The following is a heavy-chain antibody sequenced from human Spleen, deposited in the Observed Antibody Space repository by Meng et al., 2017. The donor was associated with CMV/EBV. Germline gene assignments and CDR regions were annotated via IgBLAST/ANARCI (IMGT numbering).Heavy chain of an antibody. D-gene: IGHD2-2*01. CDR1: FSCYA. CDR3: ASGYCSSTSCQPENWFDP. J-gene: IGHJ5*02. V-gene: IGHV1-69*05. CDR2: FIPIFGTA. Sequence: FSCYAIGWVRQAAVQGLGWLGGFIPIFGTATAAQKFQGRVTITTDESTSTAYMELSSLRSEDTAVYYGASGYCSSTSCQPENWFDPWGQGTLVTVSS.